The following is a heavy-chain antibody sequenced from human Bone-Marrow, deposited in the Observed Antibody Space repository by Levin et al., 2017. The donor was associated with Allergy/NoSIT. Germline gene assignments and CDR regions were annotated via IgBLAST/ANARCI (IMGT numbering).Heavy chain of an antibody. CDR3: ARGSIAAAGDYYDDGMDV. D-gene: IGHD6-13*01. Sequence: GGSLRLSCAASGFTFSSYSMNWVRQAPGKGLEWVSSISSSSSYIYYADSVKGRFTISRDNAKNSLYLQMNSLRAEDTAVYYCARGSIAAAGDYYDDGMDVWGQGTTVTVSS. CDR2: ISSSSSYI. CDR1: GFTFSSYS. V-gene: IGHV3-21*01. J-gene: IGHJ6*02.